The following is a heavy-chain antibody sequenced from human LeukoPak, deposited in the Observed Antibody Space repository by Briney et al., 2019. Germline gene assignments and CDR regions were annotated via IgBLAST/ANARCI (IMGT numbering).Heavy chain of an antibody. CDR1: GFTFSSYW. Sequence: GGSLRLSCAASGFTFSSYWMHWVRQAPGKGLVWVSRINSDGSSTSYADSVKGRFAISRDNAKNTLYLQKNSLRAEDTAVYYCARGGPDIVATITQDDGFDYWGQGTLVTVSS. CDR3: ARGGPDIVATITQDDGFDY. V-gene: IGHV3-74*01. CDR2: INSDGSST. J-gene: IGHJ4*02. D-gene: IGHD5-12*01.